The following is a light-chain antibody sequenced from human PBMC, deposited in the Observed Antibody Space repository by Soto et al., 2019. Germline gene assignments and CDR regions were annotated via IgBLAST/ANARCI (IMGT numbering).Light chain of an antibody. CDR1: QSVSNNY. CDR3: QQYGSSGT. Sequence: ESVWPQSPGTLSFSPGERATLSCRASQSVSNNYLAWYQQKPGQAPRLLIYGASNRATGIPDRFSGSGSGTDFTLTISRLEPEDFAVYYCQQYGSSGTFGQGTKVDIK. CDR2: GAS. J-gene: IGKJ1*01. V-gene: IGKV3-20*01.